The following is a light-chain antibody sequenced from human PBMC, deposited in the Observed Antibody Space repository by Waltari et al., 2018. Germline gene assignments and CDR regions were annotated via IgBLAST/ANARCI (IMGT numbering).Light chain of an antibody. Sequence: QSVLTQPPSASGTPGQRVTTSCSGSSSTIGSNYVYWYQPLPGTAPKLPIYRNNQRPSGVPDRFSGSKSGTSASLAISGLRSEDEADYYCAAWDDSLSGHVVFGGGTKLTVL. J-gene: IGLJ2*01. V-gene: IGLV1-47*01. CDR1: SSTIGSNY. CDR2: RNN. CDR3: AAWDDSLSGHVV.